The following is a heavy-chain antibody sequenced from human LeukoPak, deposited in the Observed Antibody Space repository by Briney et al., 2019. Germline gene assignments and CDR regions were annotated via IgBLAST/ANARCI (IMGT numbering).Heavy chain of an antibody. CDR2: NSERGGST. J-gene: IGHJ4*02. CDR1: GISLSNYA. V-gene: IGHV3-23*01. D-gene: IGHD3-10*01. Sequence: PGGSLRLSCVVSGISLSNYAMTWVRQAPGKGLEWFSYNSERGGSTTYADSVKGRFTISRDTSLNTLYLQMNNLRAEDTAVYFCAKRGVVIRGILVIGYHQEAYHYDFWGQGVLVTVSS. CDR3: AKRGVVIRGILVIGYHQEAYHYDF.